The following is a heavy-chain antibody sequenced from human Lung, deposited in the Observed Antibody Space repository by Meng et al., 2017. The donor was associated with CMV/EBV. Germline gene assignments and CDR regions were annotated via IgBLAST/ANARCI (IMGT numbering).Heavy chain of an antibody. Sequence: GESLKISCEVSGFTFSNYWMSWVRQAPGKGLEWVANIKQDGSEKNYVDSVRGRFTISRDNAKNSLWLHMNSLRAEDSAVYYCSSLSSNYGMDVGGQGTTVTV. CDR1: GFTFSNYW. V-gene: IGHV3-7*01. CDR2: IKQDGSEK. CDR3: SSLSSNYGMDV. J-gene: IGHJ6*02.